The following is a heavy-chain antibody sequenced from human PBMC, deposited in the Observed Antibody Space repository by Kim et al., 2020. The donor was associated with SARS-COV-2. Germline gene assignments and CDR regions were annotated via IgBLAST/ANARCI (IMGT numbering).Heavy chain of an antibody. D-gene: IGHD2-2*01. J-gene: IGHJ4*02. V-gene: IGHV3-7*01. CDR1: GFTLSYFW. CDR3: ARVGTCSSTRCCFDY. Sequence: GGSLRLSCAASGFTLSYFWMSWVRQAPGKGLEWVANIDQPGSAEYYLDSVKGRFTISRDNAKNSVFLQMNSLRAEDTAAYYCARVGTCSSTRCCFDYWGQGTPGHRLL. CDR2: IDQPGSAE.